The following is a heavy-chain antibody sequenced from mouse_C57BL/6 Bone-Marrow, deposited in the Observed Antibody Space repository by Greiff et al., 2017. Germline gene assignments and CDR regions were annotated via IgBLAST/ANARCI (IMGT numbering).Heavy chain of an antibody. J-gene: IGHJ3*01. CDR2: IDPEDGGT. V-gene: IGHV14-2*01. Sequence: VQLQQSGAELVKPGASVKLSCTASGYNITDYYMHWVKQRTEQGLEWIGRIDPEDGGTKYDPKFQGKATITADTSSNTAYLQLSSLTSEDTAVLYCDGGGAWFAYWGQGTLVTVSA. CDR3: DGGGAWFAY. CDR1: GYNITDYY.